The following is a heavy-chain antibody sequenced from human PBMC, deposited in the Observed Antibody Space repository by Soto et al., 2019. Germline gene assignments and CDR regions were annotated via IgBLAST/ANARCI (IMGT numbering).Heavy chain of an antibody. D-gene: IGHD3-10*01. CDR1: GFTFRTYA. CDR2: ISGSGSFT. J-gene: IGHJ4*02. V-gene: IGHV3-23*01. CDR3: AKIPTGSGSSKFDY. Sequence: FLRLSCAASGFTFRTYAMNWVRQAPGKGLEWISAISGSGSFTHYADSVRGRFTISRDNSQNQLYLQMNNLRGDDTAMYYCAKIPTGSGSSKFDYWGQGIQVTVSS.